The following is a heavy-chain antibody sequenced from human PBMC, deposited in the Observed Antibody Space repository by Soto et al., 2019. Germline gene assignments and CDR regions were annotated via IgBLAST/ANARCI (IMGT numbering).Heavy chain of an antibody. CDR1: GFTFTSYA. D-gene: IGHD4-17*01. V-gene: IGHV1-3*01. J-gene: IGHJ4*02. CDR2: INAGNGNT. CDR3: ARDPPYGDFSYFDY. Sequence: GASVKVSCKASGFTFTSYAMHWVRQAPGQRLEWMGWINAGNGNTKYSQKFQGRVTITRDTSASTAYMELSSLRSEDTAVYYCARDPPYGDFSYFDYWGQGTLVTV.